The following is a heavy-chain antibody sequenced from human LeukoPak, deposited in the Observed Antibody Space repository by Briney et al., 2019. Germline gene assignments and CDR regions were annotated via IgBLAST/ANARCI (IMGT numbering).Heavy chain of an antibody. CDR2: ISGSGGST. Sequence: GGSLRLSCAASGFTFSSYGMSWVRQAPGKGLEWVSGISGSGGSTYYADAVKGRFTISRDNAKNSLFLQMNSLRAEDTAVYYCARVLRYCSGGNCYSGGLGYMDVWGKGTTVTISS. D-gene: IGHD2-15*01. CDR1: GFTFSSYG. CDR3: ARVLRYCSGGNCYSGGLGYMDV. V-gene: IGHV3-23*01. J-gene: IGHJ6*03.